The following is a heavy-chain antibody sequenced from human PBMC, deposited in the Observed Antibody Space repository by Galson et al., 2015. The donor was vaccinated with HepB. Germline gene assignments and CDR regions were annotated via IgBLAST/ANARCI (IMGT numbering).Heavy chain of an antibody. Sequence: SLRLSCAASGFTFSSYAMSWVRQAPGKGPEWVAAISGSDSTFYAVSLKGRFTISRDNSKNTLYLMINSLRAEDTAIYYCAKDPGMATIFYFDYWGQGTLVIVSS. V-gene: IGHV3-23*01. J-gene: IGHJ4*02. CDR3: AKDPGMATIFYFDY. D-gene: IGHD5-24*01. CDR1: GFTFSSYA. CDR2: ISGSDST.